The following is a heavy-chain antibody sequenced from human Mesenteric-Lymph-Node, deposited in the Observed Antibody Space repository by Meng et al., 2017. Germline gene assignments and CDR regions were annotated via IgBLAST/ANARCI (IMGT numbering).Heavy chain of an antibody. CDR1: GYTFTGYY. Sequence: QVQLVPSGAEVKKPGASVKVSCKASGYTFTGYYMHWVRQAPGQGLEWMGIINPSGGSASYAQKFQGRVTMTRDTSTSTVYMELSSLRSEDTAVYYCARVGDSSSWYIWYFDLWGRGTLVTVSS. CDR3: ARVGDSSSWYIWYFDL. CDR2: INPSGGSA. D-gene: IGHD6-13*01. V-gene: IGHV1-46*01. J-gene: IGHJ2*01.